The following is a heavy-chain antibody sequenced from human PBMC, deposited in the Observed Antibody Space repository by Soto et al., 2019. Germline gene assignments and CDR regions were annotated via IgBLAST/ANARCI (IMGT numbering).Heavy chain of an antibody. CDR2: INHSGST. CDR1: GGSFSGYY. CDR3: ARGSGWRFDY. J-gene: IGHJ4*02. Sequence: PSETLSLTCAVYGGSFSGYYWSWIRQPPGKGLEWIGEINHSGSTNYNPSLKSRVTISVDTSKNQFSLKLSSVTAADTAVYYCARGSGWRFDYWGQGTLVTVSS. V-gene: IGHV4-34*01. D-gene: IGHD3-22*01.